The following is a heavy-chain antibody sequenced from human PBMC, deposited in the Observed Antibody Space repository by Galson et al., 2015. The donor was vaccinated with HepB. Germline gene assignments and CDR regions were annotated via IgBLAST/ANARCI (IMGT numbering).Heavy chain of an antibody. V-gene: IGHV3-21*01. Sequence: SLRLSCAASGFTFNSYSLNWVRQAPGKGLEWVSSISSSSSYIYYADSVKGRFTVSRDNAKNSLYLQMNSLRAEDTAVYYCASGGRYKWNDLGLPGDYWGQGTLVTVSS. D-gene: IGHD1-1*01. CDR1: GFTFNSYS. CDR2: ISSSSSYI. J-gene: IGHJ4*02. CDR3: ASGGRYKWNDLGLPGDY.